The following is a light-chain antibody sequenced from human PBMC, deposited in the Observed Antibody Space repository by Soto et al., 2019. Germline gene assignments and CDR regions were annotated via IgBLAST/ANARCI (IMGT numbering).Light chain of an antibody. CDR2: AAS. J-gene: IGKJ2*01. CDR3: QQSYSTPRT. Sequence: DIQMTQSPSSLSASVGDRVTITCRASQSISNSSNWYQQKPGKAPNLLIYAASRLQSGVPSRFSGSGSGTDFTLTISSLQPEDFATFYCQQSYSTPRTFGQGTKLEI. V-gene: IGKV1-39*01. CDR1: QSISNS.